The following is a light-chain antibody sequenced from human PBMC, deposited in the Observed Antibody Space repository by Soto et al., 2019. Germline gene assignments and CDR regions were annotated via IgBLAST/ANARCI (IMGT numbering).Light chain of an antibody. CDR3: QQYNNWPPYT. J-gene: IGKJ1*01. CDR1: HSIGSN. Sequence: IGMTESPATLSMSPGERATLSCRTSHSIGSNLALYQQKPGQAPRLLIYGASTRATGIPARVSGSGSGTEFTLTISSLQSEDFAVYYCQQYNNWPPYTFGQGTKLDIK. V-gene: IGKV3-15*01. CDR2: GAS.